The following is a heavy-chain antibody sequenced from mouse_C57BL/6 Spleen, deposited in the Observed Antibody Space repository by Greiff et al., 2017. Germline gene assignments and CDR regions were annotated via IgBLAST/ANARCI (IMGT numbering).Heavy chain of an antibody. CDR2: ISSGGDYI. J-gene: IGHJ4*01. D-gene: IGHD2-4*01. CDR1: GFTFSSYA. Sequence: DVMLVESGEGLVKPGGSLKLSCAASGFTFSSYAMSWVRQTPEKRLEWVAYISSGGDYIYYADTVKGRFTISRDNARNTLYLQMSSLKSEDTAMYYCTRDYDYDEEGFLYYAMDYWGQGTSVTVSS. V-gene: IGHV5-9-1*02. CDR3: TRDYDYDEEGFLYYAMDY.